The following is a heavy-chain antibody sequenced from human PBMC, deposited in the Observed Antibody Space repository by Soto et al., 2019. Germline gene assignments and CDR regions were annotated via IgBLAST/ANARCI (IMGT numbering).Heavy chain of an antibody. D-gene: IGHD3-22*01. J-gene: IGHJ6*02. CDR3: ARRDDSSGYYSDYSYGMDV. V-gene: IGHV5-10-1*01. CDR2: IDPSDSYT. Sequence: GESLKISCKGSGYSFTSYWISWVRQMPGKGLEWMGRIDPSDSYTNYSPSFQGHVTISADKSISPAYLQWSSLKASDTAMYDCARRDDSSGYYSDYSYGMDVWGQGTTVTVSS. CDR1: GYSFTSYW.